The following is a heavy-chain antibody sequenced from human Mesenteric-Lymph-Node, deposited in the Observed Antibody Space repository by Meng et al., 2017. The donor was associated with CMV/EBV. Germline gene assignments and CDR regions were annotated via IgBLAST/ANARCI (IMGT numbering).Heavy chain of an antibody. CDR1: GFTFSSYA. V-gene: IGHV3-23*01. Sequence: CAASGFTFSSYAMSWVRQAPGKGLEWVSSISGSGGSTYYADSVKGRSTISRDNSKNTLYLQMNSLRAEDTAVYYCAKVSHGYNFVDYWGQGTLVTVSS. CDR3: AKVSHGYNFVDY. CDR2: ISGSGGST. J-gene: IGHJ4*02. D-gene: IGHD5-24*01.